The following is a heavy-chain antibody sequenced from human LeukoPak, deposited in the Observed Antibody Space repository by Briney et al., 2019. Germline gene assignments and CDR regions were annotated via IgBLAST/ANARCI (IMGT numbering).Heavy chain of an antibody. V-gene: IGHV4-59*12. CDR2: IYYSGST. Sequence: SETLSLTCTVSGGSISSYYWSWIRQPPGKGLEWIGYIYYSGSTNYNPSLKSRVTMSVDTSKNQFSLKLSSVTAADTAVYYCARDSSGKFYYFDYWGQGTLVTVSS. CDR3: ARDSSGKFYYFDY. J-gene: IGHJ4*02. CDR1: GGSISSYY. D-gene: IGHD6-19*01.